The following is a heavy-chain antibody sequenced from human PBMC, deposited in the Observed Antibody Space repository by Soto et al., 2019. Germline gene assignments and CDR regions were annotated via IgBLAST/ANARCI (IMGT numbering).Heavy chain of an antibody. Sequence: GASVKVSCKASGGTFSSYAISWVRQAPGQGLEWMGGIIPIFGTANYAQKFQGRVTITADESTSTAYMELSSLRSEDTAVYYCARDFRPPYGVRYFDYWGQGTLVTVSS. D-gene: IGHD4-17*01. CDR2: IIPIFGTA. V-gene: IGHV1-69*13. J-gene: IGHJ4*02. CDR1: GGTFSSYA. CDR3: ARDFRPPYGVRYFDY.